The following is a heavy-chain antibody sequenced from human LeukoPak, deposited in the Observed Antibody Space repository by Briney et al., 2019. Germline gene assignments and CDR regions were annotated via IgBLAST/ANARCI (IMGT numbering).Heavy chain of an antibody. V-gene: IGHV3-30-3*01. CDR3: VRDLWSAYGMDV. CDR2: ISYDGSNK. D-gene: IGHD2-15*01. CDR1: GFTFSSYA. J-gene: IGHJ6*02. Sequence: GGSLRLSCAASGFTFSSYAMHWVRQAPGKGLEWVAVISYDGSNKYYADSVKGRFTISRDNSKNTLYLQMNSLRAEDTAVYYCVRDLWSAYGMDVWGQGTTVTVSS.